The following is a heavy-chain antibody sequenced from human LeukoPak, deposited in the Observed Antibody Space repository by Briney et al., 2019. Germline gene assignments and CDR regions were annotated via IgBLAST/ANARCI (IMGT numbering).Heavy chain of an antibody. Sequence: ASVKVSCKASGYTFTGYYMHWVRQAPGQGLEWMGWINPNSGGTNYAQKFQGRVTMTRDTSTSTAYMELSRLRSDDTAVYYCARDPHCSSTSCYLQLDYWGQGTLVTVSS. D-gene: IGHD2-2*01. J-gene: IGHJ4*02. CDR1: GYTFTGYY. CDR3: ARDPHCSSTSCYLQLDY. CDR2: INPNSGGT. V-gene: IGHV1-2*02.